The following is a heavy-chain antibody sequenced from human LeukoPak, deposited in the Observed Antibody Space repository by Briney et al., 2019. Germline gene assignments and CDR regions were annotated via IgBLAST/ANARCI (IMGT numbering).Heavy chain of an antibody. CDR2: IYYSGST. CDR3: ASSGHYYSAFDI. CDR1: GGSISSYY. J-gene: IGHJ3*02. D-gene: IGHD3-22*01. V-gene: IGHV4-59*01. Sequence: SETLSLTCTVSGGSISSYYWSWIRQPPGKGLEWIGYIYYSGSTNYNPSLKSRVTISVDTSKNQFSLKLSSVTAADTAVYYCASSGHYYSAFDIWGQGTMVTVSS.